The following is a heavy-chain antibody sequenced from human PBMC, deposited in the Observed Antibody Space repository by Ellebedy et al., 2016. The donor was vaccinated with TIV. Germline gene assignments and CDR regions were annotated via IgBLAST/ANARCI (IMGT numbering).Heavy chain of an antibody. Sequence: SETLSLXXAVSGGSIDRGGYYWTWIRQHPEKGLEWLGYIYYTGSALYNPSLKTRLTISIDTSKNQFSLKLTSVTAADTALYYCARTSGTFYFDNWGQGTLVAVSS. D-gene: IGHD1-26*01. V-gene: IGHV4-31*11. CDR3: ARTSGTFYFDN. J-gene: IGHJ4*02. CDR1: GGSIDRGGYY. CDR2: IYYTGSA.